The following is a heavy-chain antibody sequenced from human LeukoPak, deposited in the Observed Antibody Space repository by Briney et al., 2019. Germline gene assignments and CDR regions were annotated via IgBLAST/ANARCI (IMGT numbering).Heavy chain of an antibody. CDR3: AKDRDSGYDSVDY. CDR2: ISYDGSNK. Sequence: GRSLRLSCAASGFTFSSYGMHWVRQAPGKGLEWVAVISYDGSNKYYADSVKGRFTISRDNSKNTLYLQMNSLRAEDTAVYYCAKDRDSGYDSVDYWGQGTLVTVSS. J-gene: IGHJ4*02. V-gene: IGHV3-30*18. D-gene: IGHD5-12*01. CDR1: GFTFSSYG.